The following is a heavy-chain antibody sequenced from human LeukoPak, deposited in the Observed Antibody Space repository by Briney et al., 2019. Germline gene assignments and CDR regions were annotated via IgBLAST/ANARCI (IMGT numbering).Heavy chain of an antibody. V-gene: IGHV3-7*01. J-gene: IGHJ4*02. Sequence: GGSLRVSCVASGVSFCIYWMSCGRQAPGEGLEWVANIKEDGGEKYYVESVKGPFTIYRDNAKNSLFLQMNSLRVEDTAVYYCARLGGSYYTYWGQATLVTVSS. D-gene: IGHD1-26*01. CDR1: GVSFCIYW. CDR2: IKEDGGEK. CDR3: ARLGGSYYTY.